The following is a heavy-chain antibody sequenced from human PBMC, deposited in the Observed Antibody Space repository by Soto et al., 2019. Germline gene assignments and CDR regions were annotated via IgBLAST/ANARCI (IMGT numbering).Heavy chain of an antibody. CDR2: ISAYNGNT. J-gene: IGHJ4*02. CDR1: GYTFTSYG. Sequence: ASVKVSCKASGYTFTSYGISWVRQAPGQGLEWMGWISAYNGNTNYAQKLQGRVTMTTDTSTSTAYMELRSLRSDDTAVYYCARTFGCAYGDEKHFDYWGQGSLDTVSS. CDR3: ARTFGCAYGDEKHFDY. D-gene: IGHD4-17*01. V-gene: IGHV1-18*04.